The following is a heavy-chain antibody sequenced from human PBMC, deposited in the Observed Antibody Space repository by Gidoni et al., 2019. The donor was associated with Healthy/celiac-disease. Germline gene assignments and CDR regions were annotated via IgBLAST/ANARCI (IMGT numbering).Heavy chain of an antibody. D-gene: IGHD4-17*01. V-gene: IGHV4-34*01. Sequence: QVQLQQWGAGLLKPSETLSLTCAVYGGSFSGYYWSWIRQPPGKGLEWIGEINHSGSTNYNPSLKSRVTISVDTSKNQFSLKLSSVTAADTAVYYCARFSTVKEGYYFDYWGQGTLVTVSS. J-gene: IGHJ4*02. CDR2: INHSGST. CDR3: ARFSTVKEGYYFDY. CDR1: GGSFSGYY.